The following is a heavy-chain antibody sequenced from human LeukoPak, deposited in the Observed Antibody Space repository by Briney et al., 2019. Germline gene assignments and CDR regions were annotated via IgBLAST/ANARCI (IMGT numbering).Heavy chain of an antibody. Sequence: QTGGSLRLSCAASGFTFSTFWMTWVRQAPGKGLEWVANIKPGGSEKSYVDSVKGRFTISRDNSKNTLYLQMNSLRAEDTAVYYCARGFCSGGSCYPDAFDIWGQGTMVTVSS. CDR3: ARGFCSGGSCYPDAFDI. CDR2: IKPGGSEK. CDR1: GFTFSTFW. J-gene: IGHJ3*02. D-gene: IGHD2-15*01. V-gene: IGHV3-7*01.